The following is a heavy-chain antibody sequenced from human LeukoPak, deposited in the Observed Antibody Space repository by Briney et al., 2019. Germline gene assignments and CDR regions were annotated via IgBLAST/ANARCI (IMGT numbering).Heavy chain of an antibody. D-gene: IGHD6-25*01. V-gene: IGHV3-23*01. CDR3: AKDQRGPLFDY. J-gene: IGHJ4*02. CDR2: ISGSGGST. CDR1: GFTFSSYA. Sequence: GASLRLSCAASGFTFSSYAMSRVRQAPGKGLEWVSGISGSGGSTYYADSVKGRFTISRDNSKNTLYLQMNSLRAEDTAVYYCAKDQRGPLFDYWGQGTLVTASS.